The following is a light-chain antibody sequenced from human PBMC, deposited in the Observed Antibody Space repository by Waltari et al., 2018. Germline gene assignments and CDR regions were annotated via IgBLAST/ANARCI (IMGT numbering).Light chain of an antibody. J-gene: IGLJ3*02. CDR1: SRAVGGYNY. CDR2: DVS. CDR3: SSYTSSSTVWV. Sequence: QSALTQPASVSGSPGQSTNIYCTGTSRAVGGYNYVSSYQQHPGKAPKLMIYDVSNRPSGVSNRFSGSKSGNTASLTISGLQAEDEADYYCSSYTSSSTVWVFGGGTKLTVL. V-gene: IGLV2-14*03.